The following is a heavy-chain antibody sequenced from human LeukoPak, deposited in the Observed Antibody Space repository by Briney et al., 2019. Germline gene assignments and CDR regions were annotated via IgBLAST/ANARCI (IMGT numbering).Heavy chain of an antibody. CDR1: GFTFSSYA. Sequence: PGGSLRLSCAASGFTFSSYAMHWVRQAPGKGLEWVAVISYDGSNKYYADSVKGRFTISRDNSKNTLYLQMNSLRAEDTAVYYCARDLHWGQGTLVTVSS. CDR2: ISYDGSNK. J-gene: IGHJ4*02. CDR3: ARDLH. V-gene: IGHV3-30-3*01.